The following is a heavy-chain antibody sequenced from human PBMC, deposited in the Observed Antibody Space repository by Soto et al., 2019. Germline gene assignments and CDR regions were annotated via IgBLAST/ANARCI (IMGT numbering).Heavy chain of an antibody. D-gene: IGHD1-26*01. CDR3: ARATIWWELLVY. CDR1: GGTFSSYA. Sequence: SVKVSCKASGGTFSSYAISWVRQAPGQGLEWMGGIIPIIGTAKYAQKFQGRVTITGDESASTAYMELSSLRSEDTAVYYCARATIWWELLVYWGQGTLVTVSS. CDR2: IIPIIGTA. J-gene: IGHJ4*02. V-gene: IGHV1-69*13.